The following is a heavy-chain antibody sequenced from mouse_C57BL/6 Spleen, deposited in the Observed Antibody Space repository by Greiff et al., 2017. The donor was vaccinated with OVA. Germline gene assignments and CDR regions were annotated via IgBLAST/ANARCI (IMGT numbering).Heavy chain of an antibody. CDR2: IDPSDSET. V-gene: IGHV1-52*01. CDR1: GYTFTSYW. Sequence: QVQLKQPGAELVRPGSSVKLSCKASGYTFTSYWMHWVKQRPIQGLEWIGNIDPSDSETHYNQKFKDKATLTVDKSSSTAYMQLSSLTSEDSAVYYCARGDYSNSAWFAYWGQGTLVTVSA. D-gene: IGHD2-5*01. J-gene: IGHJ3*01. CDR3: ARGDYSNSAWFAY.